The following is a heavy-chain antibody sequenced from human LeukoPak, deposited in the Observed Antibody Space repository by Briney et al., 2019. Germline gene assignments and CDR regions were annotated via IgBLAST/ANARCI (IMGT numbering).Heavy chain of an antibody. V-gene: IGHV3-48*02. CDR2: ISSSSSTI. CDR1: GFTFSSYS. D-gene: IGHD3-3*01. J-gene: IGHJ3*02. Sequence: GGSLRLSCAASGFTFSSYSMNWVRQAPGKGLEWVLYISSSSSTIYYADSVKGRFTISRDNAKNSLYLQMNSLRDEDTAVYYCARGYYDFWSGFPNDAFDIWGQGTMVTVSS. CDR3: ARGYYDFWSGFPNDAFDI.